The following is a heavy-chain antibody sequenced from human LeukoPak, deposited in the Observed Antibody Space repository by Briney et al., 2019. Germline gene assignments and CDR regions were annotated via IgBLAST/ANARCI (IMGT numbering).Heavy chain of an antibody. CDR2: FDPEDGET. CDR1: GYTLTELS. CDR3: ATDPEGVLTGSIFDY. J-gene: IGHJ4*02. D-gene: IGHD6-13*01. V-gene: IGHV1-24*01. Sequence: ALVKVSCKVSGYTLTELSMHWVRQAPGKGLEWMGGFDPEDGETIYAQKFQGRVTMTEDTSTDTAYMELSSLRSEDTAVYYCATDPEGVLTGSIFDYWGQGTLVTVSS.